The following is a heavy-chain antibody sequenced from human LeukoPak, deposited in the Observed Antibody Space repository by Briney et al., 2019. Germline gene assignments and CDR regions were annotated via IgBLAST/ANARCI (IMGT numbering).Heavy chain of an antibody. V-gene: IGHV4-39*07. J-gene: IGHJ4*02. CDR1: GGSISSSGFY. D-gene: IGHD2-2*01. CDR3: ARASVVGVYSY. CDR2: IYYSGGT. Sequence: PSETLSLTCTVSGGSISSSGFYWGWIRQPPGKGLEWIGTIYYSGGTYYNPSLKSRVTISVDTSKNQFSLKLTSVTAADTAVYYCARASVVGVYSYWGQGTLVIVSS.